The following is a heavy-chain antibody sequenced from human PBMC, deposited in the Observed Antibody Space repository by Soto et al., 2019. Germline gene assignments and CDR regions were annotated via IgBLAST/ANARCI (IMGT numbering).Heavy chain of an antibody. J-gene: IGHJ5*02. V-gene: IGHV1-69*06. D-gene: IGHD3-16*01. CDR3: AKFDPLGELLWFDP. CDR1: GGTFSNYA. Sequence: QEQLVQSGAEVKKPGSSVKVSCRASGGTFSNYAISWVRQAPGRGLEWVGGIIPIFGTVVYAQNLQGRVTITADNSTRMAYMQLTRLRSDDTAVYYCAKFDPLGELLWFDPWGQGTLVTVSS. CDR2: IIPIFGTV.